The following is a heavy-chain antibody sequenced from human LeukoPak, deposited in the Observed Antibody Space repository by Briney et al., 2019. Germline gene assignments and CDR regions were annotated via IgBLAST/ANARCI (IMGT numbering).Heavy chain of an antibody. CDR1: GYTFTASY. CDR3: ARGMDARYQLLYSPWFDP. J-gene: IGHJ5*02. Sequence: GASVNVSCKASGYTFTASYMHWVRQAPGQGLEWMGGIIPIFGTANYAQKFQGRVTITTDESTSTAYMELSSLRSEDTAVYYCARGMDARYQLLYSPWFDPWGQGTLVTVSS. D-gene: IGHD2-2*02. CDR2: IIPIFGTA. V-gene: IGHV1-69*05.